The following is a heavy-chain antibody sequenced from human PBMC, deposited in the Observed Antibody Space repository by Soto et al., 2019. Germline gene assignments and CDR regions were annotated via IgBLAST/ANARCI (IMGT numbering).Heavy chain of an antibody. D-gene: IGHD5-18*01. Sequence: PSGPLAVPFAVSGSSIDSSDWSWIRHPPGKGLEWIGHIYCRGTANYNPSLKSRVTVSADTSQNQFSLKLSSVTAADTAVYYCAIWDHEPDTLEIWGQGARGTVSS. CDR1: GSSIDSSD. CDR2: IYCRGTA. CDR3: AIWDHEPDTLEI. V-gene: IGHV4-59*01. J-gene: IGHJ4*02.